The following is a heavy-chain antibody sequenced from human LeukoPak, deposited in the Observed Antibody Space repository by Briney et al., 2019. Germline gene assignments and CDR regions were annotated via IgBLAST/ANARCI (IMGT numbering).Heavy chain of an antibody. CDR2: ISWNSGSI. CDR3: AKDKSDSSGYYTYFDY. J-gene: IGHJ4*02. V-gene: IGHV3-9*01. CDR1: GFTFEDYA. Sequence: GGSLRLSCAASGFTFEDYAMHWVRQAPGKGLEWVSGISWNSGSIGYADSVKGRFTISRDNAKNSLYLQMNSLRAEDTALYYCAKDKSDSSGYYTYFDYWGQGTLVTVSS. D-gene: IGHD3-22*01.